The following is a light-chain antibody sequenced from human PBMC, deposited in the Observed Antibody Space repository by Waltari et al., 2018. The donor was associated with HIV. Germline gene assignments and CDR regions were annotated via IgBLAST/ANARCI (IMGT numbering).Light chain of an antibody. CDR2: DDH. Sequence: SYVLTQPPSVSVAPGQTATISCGGNSLGGKNVHWYQQKPGQAPVVVVYDDHERPSSGSGRFSVSKSGNTATLTINRVEVGDEADYHCQVWDGNSGHVVFGGGTKL. CDR1: SLGGKN. J-gene: IGLJ2*01. V-gene: IGLV3-21*02. CDR3: QVWDGNSGHVV.